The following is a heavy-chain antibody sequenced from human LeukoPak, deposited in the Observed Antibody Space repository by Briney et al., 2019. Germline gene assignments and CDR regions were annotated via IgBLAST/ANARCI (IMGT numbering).Heavy chain of an antibody. CDR3: ATYYTSSSYFDY. J-gene: IGHJ4*02. CDR1: GGSVSSSSYY. Sequence: SETLSLTCTVSGGSVSSSSYYWGWIRQSPGKGLEWIGSIYYSGSTYYNPSLKSRVTISVDRSKNQFSLKLSSVTAADTAVYYCATYYTSSSYFDYWGQGTLVTVSS. V-gene: IGHV4-39*01. D-gene: IGHD6-6*01. CDR2: IYYSGST.